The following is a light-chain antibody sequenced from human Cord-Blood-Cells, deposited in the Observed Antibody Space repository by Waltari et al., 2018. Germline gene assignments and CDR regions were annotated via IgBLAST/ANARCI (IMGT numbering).Light chain of an antibody. CDR2: WAS. J-gene: IGKJ5*01. Sequence: DIVMTQSPDSLAVSLGERATINCKSSQSVLYSSNNKNYLAWYQQKPGQPPKLLIYWASTRESWVPDRFSGSWSGTDFTLTISSLQAEDVAVYYCQQYYSTPITFGQGTRLEIK. V-gene: IGKV4-1*01. CDR3: QQYYSTPIT. CDR1: QSVLYSSNNKNY.